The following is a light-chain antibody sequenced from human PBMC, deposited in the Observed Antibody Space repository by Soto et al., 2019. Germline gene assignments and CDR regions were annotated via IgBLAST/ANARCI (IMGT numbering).Light chain of an antibody. J-gene: IGLJ3*02. CDR2: DDS. CDR1: SSDVGSYNL. V-gene: IGLV2-23*01. Sequence: QSALTKPASVSGSPGQSITIACTGTSSDVGSYNLVSWYQQHPGKAPKLIIYDDSNRPSGVSDRFSGSTSGNTASLTISGLQAEDEAGYYCGSYAHSGSLPIWVFVGGTKVTVL. CDR3: GSYAHSGSLPIWV.